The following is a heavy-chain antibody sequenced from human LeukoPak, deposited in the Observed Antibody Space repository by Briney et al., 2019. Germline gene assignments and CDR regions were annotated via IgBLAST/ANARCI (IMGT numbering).Heavy chain of an antibody. D-gene: IGHD6-19*01. CDR3: AKEGSGWSS. CDR2: ISGSGGST. V-gene: IGHV3-23*01. CDR1: GFTFSSYA. Sequence: GGSLRLSCAASGFTFSSYAMSWVRQAPGKGLEWVSAISGSGGSTYYADSVKGRFTIPRDNSKNSLDLQMNRLRAEDTAVYYCAKEGSGWSSWGQGTLVTVSS. J-gene: IGHJ5*02.